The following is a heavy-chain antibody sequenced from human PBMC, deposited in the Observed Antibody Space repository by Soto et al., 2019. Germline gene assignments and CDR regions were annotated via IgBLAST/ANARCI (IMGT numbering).Heavy chain of an antibody. CDR1: GFTFGNFG. J-gene: IGHJ4*02. CDR3: AKASYGDVGLYFLEY. D-gene: IGHD5-18*01. V-gene: IGHV3-30*18. CDR2: ISYDGTHK. Sequence: QVQLVESGGGTVQPGRSLRLSCAASGFTFGNFGIHWVRQAPGKGLEWVSVISYDGTHKYYADSVKGRFTISRDNSRNTLYLQMSRLRAEDTDLYYCAKASYGDVGLYFLEYWGQGTLVTVSS.